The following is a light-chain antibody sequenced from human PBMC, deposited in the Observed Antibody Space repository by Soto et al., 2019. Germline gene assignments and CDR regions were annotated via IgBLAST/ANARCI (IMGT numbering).Light chain of an antibody. J-gene: IGKJ2*01. CDR2: EVS. CDR1: QIIQHSDGETY. V-gene: IGKV2D-29*01. Sequence: EIVVTQTPLSLSAIPCQPASISCNSSQIIQHSDGETYLYWYLQRPGHPPQRLISEVSNRFSGVPDRFCGSGSGTDFTLQISRVEADGVGVFYCMQSLHLPYTFGQGTKVDIK. CDR3: MQSLHLPYT.